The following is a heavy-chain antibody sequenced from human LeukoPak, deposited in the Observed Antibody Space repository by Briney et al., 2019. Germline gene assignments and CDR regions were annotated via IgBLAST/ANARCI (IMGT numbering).Heavy chain of an antibody. Sequence: ASVKVSCKASGYTFTSYDINWVRQATGQGLEWMGWMNPNSGNTGYAQMFQGRVTMTRNTSISTAYMELSSLRSEDTAVYYCARVPPGIAVALDYWGQGTLVTVSS. D-gene: IGHD6-19*01. CDR3: ARVPPGIAVALDY. CDR2: MNPNSGNT. J-gene: IGHJ4*02. V-gene: IGHV1-8*01. CDR1: GYTFTSYD.